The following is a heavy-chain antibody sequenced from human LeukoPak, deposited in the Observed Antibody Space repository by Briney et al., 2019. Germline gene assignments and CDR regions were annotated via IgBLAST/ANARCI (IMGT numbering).Heavy chain of an antibody. CDR2: IIPIFGTA. V-gene: IGHV1-69*06. CDR3: ARYSSSWYYFDY. CDR1: GGTFSGYA. D-gene: IGHD6-13*01. J-gene: IGHJ4*02. Sequence: GASVKVSCKASGGTFSGYAISWVRQAPGQGLEWMGGIIPIFGTANYAQKFQGRVTITADKSTSTAYMELSSLRSEDTAVYYCARYSSSWYYFDYWGQGTLVTVSS.